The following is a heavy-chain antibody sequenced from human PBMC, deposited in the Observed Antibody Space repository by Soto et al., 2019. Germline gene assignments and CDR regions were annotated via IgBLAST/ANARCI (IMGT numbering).Heavy chain of an antibody. Sequence: SVKVSCKASGGTFSCYAISWVRQAPGQGLEWMGGIIPIFGTANYAQKFQGRVTITADESTSTAYMELSSLRSEDTAVYYCASVRDDSSGWYYFDYWGQGTLVTVS. V-gene: IGHV1-69*13. CDR1: GGTFSCYA. CDR2: IIPIFGTA. D-gene: IGHD6-19*01. J-gene: IGHJ4*02. CDR3: ASVRDDSSGWYYFDY.